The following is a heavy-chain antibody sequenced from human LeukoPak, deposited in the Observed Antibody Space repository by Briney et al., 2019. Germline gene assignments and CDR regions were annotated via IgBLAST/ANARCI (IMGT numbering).Heavy chain of an antibody. CDR2: IYYSGNT. CDR3: ARDLDRRGWFDP. J-gene: IGHJ5*02. CDR1: GVSISSSNSY. V-gene: IGHV4-39*07. Sequence: SETLSLTCTVSGVSISSSNSYWGWIRQPPGKGLEWIGSIYYSGNTYYNASLKSQVSISIDTSKNQFSLKLSSVTAADTAVYYCARDLDRRGWFDPWGQGTLVTVSS. D-gene: IGHD1-1*01.